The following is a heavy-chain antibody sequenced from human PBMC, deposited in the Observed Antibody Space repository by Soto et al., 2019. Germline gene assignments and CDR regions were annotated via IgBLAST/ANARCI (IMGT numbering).Heavy chain of an antibody. CDR2: ISGSGTKT. CDR1: GFTFSSYA. V-gene: IGHV3-23*01. Sequence: PGGSLRLSCAASGFTFSSYAMSWVRQAPGKGLDWVSAISGSGTKTHYADSVKGRFTISRDNSKNTLYLQMNSLRAEDTAVYCCAKDHPGIEVVKAFENWGRGALVTVSS. J-gene: IGHJ4*02. CDR3: AKDHPGIEVVKAFEN. D-gene: IGHD3-22*01.